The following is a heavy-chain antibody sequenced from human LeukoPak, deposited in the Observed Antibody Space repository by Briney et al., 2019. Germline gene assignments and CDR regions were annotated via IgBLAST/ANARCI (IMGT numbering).Heavy chain of an antibody. V-gene: IGHV5-51*01. CDR3: ARRQGCSSSSCPPDS. CDR1: GYSFTTYW. J-gene: IGHJ4*02. Sequence: GESLKISCRGSGYSFTTYWIGWVRQMPGKGLERMGIIYPGDSDTRYSPSFQGQVTMSADKSINTAYLQWSSLKASDTAMYYCARRQGCSSSSCPPDSWGQGTLVTVSS. CDR2: IYPGDSDT. D-gene: IGHD2-15*01.